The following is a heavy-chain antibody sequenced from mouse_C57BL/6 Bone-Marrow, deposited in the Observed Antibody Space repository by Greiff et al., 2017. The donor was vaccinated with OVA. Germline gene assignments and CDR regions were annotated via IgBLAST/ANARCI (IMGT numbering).Heavy chain of an antibody. D-gene: IGHD1-1*01. CDR2: ISNLAYSI. V-gene: IGHV5-15*04. CDR1: GFTFSDYG. CDR3: ARRDYYGSLDY. Sequence: EVKLMESGGGLVQPGGSLKLSCAASGFTFSDYGMAWVRQAPRKGPEWVAFISNLAYSIYYADTVTGRFTISRENAKNTLYLEMSSLMSEDTAMYYCARRDYYGSLDYWGQGPSVTVSS. J-gene: IGHJ4*01.